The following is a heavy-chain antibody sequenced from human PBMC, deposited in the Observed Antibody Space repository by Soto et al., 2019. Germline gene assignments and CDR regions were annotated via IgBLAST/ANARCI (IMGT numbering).Heavy chain of an antibody. CDR2: FYTSGGT. CDR3: ARRDSYSSGRAFDS. V-gene: IGHV4-4*07. D-gene: IGHD6-6*01. J-gene: IGHJ4*02. CDR1: GGSISNYY. Sequence: SETLSLTCTVSGGSISNYYWSWLRQPAGKRLEWIGRFYTSGGTNYNPSFKSRVTMSVDTSKNQFSLRLSSVTATDTAIYYCARRDSYSSGRAFDSWGQGTLVTVSS.